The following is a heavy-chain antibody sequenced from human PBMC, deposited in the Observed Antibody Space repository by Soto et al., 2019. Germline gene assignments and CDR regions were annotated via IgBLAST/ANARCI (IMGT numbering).Heavy chain of an antibody. CDR2: IWSDGSNK. CDR1: GFTFSCYG. Sequence: GGSLRLSCEASGFTFSCYGMHWVRQAPGKGLEWVGVIWSDGSNKYYADSVKGRFTISRDNSKNTLYMQMNSLRAEDTAVYYCARDYGSSGYYLDALDVWGQGTMVTVS. D-gene: IGHD3-22*01. J-gene: IGHJ3*01. CDR3: ARDYGSSGYYLDALDV. V-gene: IGHV3-33*01.